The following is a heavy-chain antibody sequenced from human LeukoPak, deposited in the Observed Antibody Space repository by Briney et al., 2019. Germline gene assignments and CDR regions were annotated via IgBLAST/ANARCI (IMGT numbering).Heavy chain of an antibody. J-gene: IGHJ5*02. D-gene: IGHD1-20*01. CDR1: GYTFTIYG. CDR3: ARVITGNNWFDP. V-gene: IGHV1-18*01. CDR2: ISAYNGNT. Sequence: ASVTVSFTASGYTFTIYGICWVRQAPGQGLEWMGWISAYNGNTNYAQKLQGRVTMTTDTSTSTAYMELRSLRSDDTAVYYCARVITGNNWFDPWGQGTLVTVSS.